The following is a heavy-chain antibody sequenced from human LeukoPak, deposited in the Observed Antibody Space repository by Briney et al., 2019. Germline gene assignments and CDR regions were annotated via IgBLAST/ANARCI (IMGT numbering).Heavy chain of an antibody. V-gene: IGHV3-30*18. Sequence: PGGSLRLSCAASGFTFSSYGMHWVRRAPGKGPEWVAVISYDGSNKYYADSVKGRFTISRDNSKNTLYLQMNSLRAEDTAVYYCAKDDVDTARYYYGMDVWGQGTTVTVSS. CDR3: AKDDVDTARYYYGMDV. CDR1: GFTFSSYG. CDR2: ISYDGSNK. J-gene: IGHJ6*02. D-gene: IGHD5-18*01.